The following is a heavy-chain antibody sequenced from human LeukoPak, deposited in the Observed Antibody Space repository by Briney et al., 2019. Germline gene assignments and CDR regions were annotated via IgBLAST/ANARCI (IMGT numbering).Heavy chain of an antibody. J-gene: IGHJ5*02. CDR1: GFTFSSYS. V-gene: IGHV3-21*01. CDR3: ARARDGYVLYNCFDP. Sequence: GGSLRLSCAASGFTFSSYSMNWVRQAPGKGLEWVSSISSSSSYIYYADSVKGRFTISRDNAKNSLYLQMNSLRAEDTAVYYCARARDGYVLYNCFDPWGQGTLVTVSS. CDR2: ISSSSSYI. D-gene: IGHD5-24*01.